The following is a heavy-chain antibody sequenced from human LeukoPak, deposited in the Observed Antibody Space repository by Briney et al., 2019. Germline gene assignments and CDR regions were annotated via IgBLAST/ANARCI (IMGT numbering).Heavy chain of an antibody. J-gene: IGHJ5*02. CDR2: IYYSGST. CDR3: ARIVPAAIPDNWFDP. CDR1: GGSISSYY. V-gene: IGHV4-59*01. D-gene: IGHD2-2*02. Sequence: PSETLSLTCTVSGGSISSYYWRWIRQPPGKGLEWIGYIYYSGSTNYNPSLKSRVTISVDTSKNQFSLKLSSVTAADTAVYYCARIVPAAIPDNWFDPWGQGTLVTVSS.